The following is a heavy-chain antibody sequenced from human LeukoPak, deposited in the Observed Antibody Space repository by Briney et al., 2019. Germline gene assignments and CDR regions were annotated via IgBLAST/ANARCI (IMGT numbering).Heavy chain of an antibody. CDR1: GDTLTELS. D-gene: IGHD7-27*01. CDR2: FDPEDGET. J-gene: IGHJ4*02. V-gene: IGHV1-24*01. CDR3: ATDHPGSTNWGYY. Sequence: ASVKVSCKVSGDTLTELSMLWVRQAPRKGLEWMVGFDPEDGETIYAQKFQDRVTMTEDTSTDTDYMELSSLGSEDTAVYYCATDHPGSTNWGYYWGQGTLVTASS.